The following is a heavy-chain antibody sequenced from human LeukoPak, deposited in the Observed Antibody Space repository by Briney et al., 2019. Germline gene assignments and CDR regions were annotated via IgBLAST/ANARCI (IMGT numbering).Heavy chain of an antibody. CDR3: AKDRGSSTYYYGMDV. CDR1: GFTFSSYS. V-gene: IGHV3-48*01. D-gene: IGHD6-13*01. J-gene: IGHJ6*02. CDR2: ISSSSSTI. Sequence: GGSLRLSCAASGFTFSSYSMNWVRQAPGKGLEWVSYISSSSSTIYYADSVKGRFTISRDNAKNSLYLQMNSLRAEDTALYYCAKDRGSSTYYYGMDVWGQGTTVTVSS.